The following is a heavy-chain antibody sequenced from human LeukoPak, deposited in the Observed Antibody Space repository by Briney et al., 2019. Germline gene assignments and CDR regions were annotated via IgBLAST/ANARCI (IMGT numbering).Heavy chain of an antibody. V-gene: IGHV1-46*01. CDR1: GYTLTELS. CDR2: INPSGGST. Sequence: GASVKVSCKVSGYTLTELSMHWVRQAPGQGLEWMGIINPSGGSTSYAQKFQGRVTMTRDTSTSTVYMELSGLRSEDTAVYYCARESVPNYYDSSGDFGYWGQGTLVTVSS. D-gene: IGHD3-22*01. CDR3: ARESVPNYYDSSGDFGY. J-gene: IGHJ4*02.